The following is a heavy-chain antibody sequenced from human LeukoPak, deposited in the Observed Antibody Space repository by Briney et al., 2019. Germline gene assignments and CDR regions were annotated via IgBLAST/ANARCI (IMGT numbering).Heavy chain of an antibody. V-gene: IGHV4-59*01. CDR2: ISDSGTT. J-gene: IGHJ4*02. D-gene: IGHD6-19*01. CDR1: GGSISSYY. CDR3: ARDTKQWLEY. Sequence: SETLSLTCTVSGGSISSYYWSWIRQPPGKGLEWIGYISDSGTTIYNPSLESRVTISIDTSKTQFSLQLSSVTAADTALYYCARDTKQWLEYWGQGALVTVSS.